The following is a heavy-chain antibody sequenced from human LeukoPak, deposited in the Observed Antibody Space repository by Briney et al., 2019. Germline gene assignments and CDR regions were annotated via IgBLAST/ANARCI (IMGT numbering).Heavy chain of an antibody. CDR2: IYYSGST. CDR3: ARHKGSGSYYYVVDY. J-gene: IGHJ4*02. V-gene: IGHV4-39*01. CDR1: GGSISSSSYY. D-gene: IGHD3-10*01. Sequence: SETLSLTCTVSGGSISSSSYYWGWIRQPPGKGLEWIGSIYYSGSTYYNPSLKSRVTISVDTSKNQFSLKLSSVTAADTAVYYCARHKGSGSYYYVVDYWGQGTLVTVSS.